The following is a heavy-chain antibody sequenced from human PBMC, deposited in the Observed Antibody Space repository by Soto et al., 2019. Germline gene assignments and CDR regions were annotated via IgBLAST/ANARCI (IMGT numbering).Heavy chain of an antibody. D-gene: IGHD3-22*01. CDR3: ARRLYYDSSGFEGGGMDV. V-gene: IGHV4-39*01. CDR1: GGSISSSSYY. J-gene: IGHJ6*02. Sequence: SETLSLTCSVSGGSISSSSYYWGWIRQPPGKGLEWIGSIYYSGSTYYNPSLKSRVTISVDTSKNQFSLKLSSVTAADTAVYYCARRLYYDSSGFEGGGMDVWGQGTTVTSP. CDR2: IYYSGST.